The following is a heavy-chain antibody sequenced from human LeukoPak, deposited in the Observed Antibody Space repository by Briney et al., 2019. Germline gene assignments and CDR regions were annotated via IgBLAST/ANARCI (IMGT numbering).Heavy chain of an antibody. D-gene: IGHD4-11*01. V-gene: IGHV3-9*01. CDR2: ISWNSGSI. CDR3: AKSNYGYYYYGMDV. CDR1: GFTFDDYA. Sequence: PGGSLRFSCAASGFTFDDYAMHWVRQAPGKGLGWVSGISWNSGSIGYADSVKGRFTISRDNAKNSLYLQMNSLRAEDTALYYCAKSNYGYYYYGMDVWGQGTTVTVSS. J-gene: IGHJ6*02.